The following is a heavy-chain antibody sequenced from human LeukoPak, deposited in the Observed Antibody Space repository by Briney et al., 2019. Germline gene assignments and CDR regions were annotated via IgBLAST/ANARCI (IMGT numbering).Heavy chain of an antibody. J-gene: IGHJ4*02. D-gene: IGHD3-10*01. CDR3: VRGPSGPCGHDF. CDR2: IYYSGST. Sequence: SETLSLTCTVSGGSISSSSYYWGWIRQPPGKGLEWIGSIYYSGSTYYNPSLKSRVTISVDTSKNQFSLKVSSVTAADTAVYYCVRGPSGPCGHDFWGQGTLVTVSS. CDR1: GGSISSSSYY. V-gene: IGHV4-39*07.